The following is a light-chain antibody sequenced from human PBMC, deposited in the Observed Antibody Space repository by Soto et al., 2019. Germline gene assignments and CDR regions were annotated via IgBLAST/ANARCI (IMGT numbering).Light chain of an antibody. J-gene: IGLJ1*01. Sequence: QSALTQPASVSGSPGQSITISCTGTSSDVGGYNYVSWYQQHPGKAPQLMIYDVSNRPSGVSNRFSGSKSGNTASLTISGLQAEDEADYYCSSYTSSSTPLSVFGTGTKVTVL. CDR3: SSYTSSSTPLSV. CDR2: DVS. V-gene: IGLV2-14*01. CDR1: SSDVGGYNY.